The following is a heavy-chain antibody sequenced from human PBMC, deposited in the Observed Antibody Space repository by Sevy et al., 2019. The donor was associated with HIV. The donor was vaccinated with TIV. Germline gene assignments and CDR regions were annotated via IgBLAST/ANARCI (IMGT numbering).Heavy chain of an antibody. V-gene: IGHV4-4*07. D-gene: IGHD6-13*01. CDR2: VYSSGST. CDR3: ARDGVRTTSSWYWFDP. CDR1: GGSVSRYH. Sequence: SETLSLTCTVSGGSVSRYHWSWIRQPAGKGLEWIGRVYSSGSTDYNPSLKSRVTMSIETSENQVSLKLTSVTAADTAIYYCARDGVRTTSSWYWFDPWGQGTLVTVSS. J-gene: IGHJ5*02.